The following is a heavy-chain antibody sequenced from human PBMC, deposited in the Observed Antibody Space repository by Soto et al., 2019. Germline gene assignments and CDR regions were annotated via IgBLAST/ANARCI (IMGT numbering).Heavy chain of an antibody. CDR1: GFKFSNYA. Sequence: AGGSLRLSCAASGFKFSNYAMSWVRQAPGKGLEWVSLISATGGGTYYADSVKGRFTISRDNSHNTLYLQVHSLTAADTAVYYCARSVRYYYDSSGFDYWGQGTLVTVSS. CDR2: ISATGGGT. J-gene: IGHJ4*02. CDR3: ARSVRYYYDSSGFDY. D-gene: IGHD3-22*01. V-gene: IGHV3-23*01.